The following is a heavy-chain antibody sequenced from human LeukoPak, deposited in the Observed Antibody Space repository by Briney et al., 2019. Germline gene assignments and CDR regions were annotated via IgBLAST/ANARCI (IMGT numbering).Heavy chain of an antibody. CDR1: GHTFTSYG. CDR3: ARDVDMDTAMVLNYYYGMDV. CDR2: ISAYNGNT. J-gene: IGHJ6*02. V-gene: IGHV1-18*01. D-gene: IGHD5-18*01. Sequence: ASVKVSCKASGHTFTSYGISWVRQAPGQGPEWMGWISAYNGNTKYAQKLQGRVTMTTDTSTSTAYMELRSLRSDDTAVYYCARDVDMDTAMVLNYYYGMDVWGQGTTVTVSS.